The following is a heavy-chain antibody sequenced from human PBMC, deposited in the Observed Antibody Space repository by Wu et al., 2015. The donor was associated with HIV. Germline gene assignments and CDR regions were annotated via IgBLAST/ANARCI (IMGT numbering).Heavy chain of an antibody. D-gene: IGHD5-24*01. J-gene: IGHJ2*01. V-gene: IGHV1-18*01. Sequence: QVQLVQSGAEVKKPGASVKVSCKASGYTFTSYGISWVRQAPGQGLEWMGWISAYNGNTNYAQKLLGRVTMTTDTSTSTAYMELRSLRSDDTAVYYCARDDPSRRWLQDRYFDLWGRGTLVTVSS. CDR2: ISAYNGNT. CDR1: GYTFTSYG. CDR3: ARDDPSRRWLQDRYFDL.